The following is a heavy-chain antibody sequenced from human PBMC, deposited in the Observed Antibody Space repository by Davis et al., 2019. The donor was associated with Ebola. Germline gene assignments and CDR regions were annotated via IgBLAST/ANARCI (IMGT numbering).Heavy chain of an antibody. CDR2: ISPYNGNT. V-gene: IGHV1-18*01. CDR3: ASYDFWSGYYRFDP. CDR1: GYTFTSYG. J-gene: IGHJ5*02. Sequence: ASVKVSCKASGYTFTSYGISWVRQAPGQGLEWMGWISPYNGNTTYAQKLQGRVTMTTDTSTSTAYMGLRSLRSDDPAVYYCASYDFWSGYYRFDPWGQGTLVTVSS. D-gene: IGHD3-3*01.